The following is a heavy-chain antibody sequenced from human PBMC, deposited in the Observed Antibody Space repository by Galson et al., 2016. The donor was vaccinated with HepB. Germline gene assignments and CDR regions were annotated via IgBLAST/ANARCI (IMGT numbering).Heavy chain of an antibody. D-gene: IGHD3-10*01. CDR1: GASVNSGGYL. V-gene: IGHV4-61*08. CDR3: ERARGRSFGEFPEAYFDF. CDR2: IYYTGST. Sequence: SETLSLTCSVSGASVNSGGYLWSWIRQPPGKGLQWIGYIYYTGSTNYNPSVKSRVSMTMDTSNNQFSLKVTSVTAADTALYYCERARGRSFGEFPEAYFDFWGQGTLVSASS. J-gene: IGHJ4*02.